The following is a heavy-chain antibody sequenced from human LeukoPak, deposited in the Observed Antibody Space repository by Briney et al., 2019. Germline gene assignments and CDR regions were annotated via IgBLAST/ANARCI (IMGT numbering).Heavy chain of an antibody. CDR1: GFTFSSYA. CDR2: ISFDENNK. D-gene: IGHD3-10*01. J-gene: IGHJ4*02. V-gene: IGHV3-30*04. CDR3: AKEVQYYGSGSYYNGYFDY. Sequence: PGGSLRLSCAASGFTFSSYALHWVRQAPGKGLEWVAAISFDENNKYYADSVKGRFTISRDISKNTLYLQMNSLRAEDTAVYYCAKEVQYYGSGSYYNGYFDYWGQGTLVTVSS.